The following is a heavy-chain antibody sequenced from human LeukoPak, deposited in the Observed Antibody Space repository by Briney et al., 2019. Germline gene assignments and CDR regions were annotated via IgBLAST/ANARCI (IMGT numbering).Heavy chain of an antibody. CDR3: ARDHRGYSSGSYYYYGMGV. CDR1: GLTVSSNY. Sequence: GGSLRLSCAASGLTVSSNYMSWVRQAPGKGLEWVSVIYSGGSTYYADSVKGRFTISRDNSKNTLYLQMNSLRAEDTAVYYCARDHRGYSSGSYYYYGMGVWGQGTTVTVSS. CDR2: IYSGGST. V-gene: IGHV3-66*02. D-gene: IGHD5-18*01. J-gene: IGHJ6*02.